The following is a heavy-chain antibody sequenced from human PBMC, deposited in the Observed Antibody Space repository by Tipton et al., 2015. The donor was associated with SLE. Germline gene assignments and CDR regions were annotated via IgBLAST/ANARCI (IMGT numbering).Heavy chain of an antibody. J-gene: IGHJ4*02. CDR3: ARGRDSSGYYPYYFDY. V-gene: IGHV4-61*01. CDR2: IYYTGSA. Sequence: TLSLTCTVSGGSISSTTYYWSWIRQPPGKGLEWIGYIYYTGSANYNPSLKSRVTISVDTSKNQFSLRLNSLTTADTAVYYCARGRDSSGYYPYYFDYWGQGTPVTVSS. D-gene: IGHD3-22*01. CDR1: GGSISSTTYY.